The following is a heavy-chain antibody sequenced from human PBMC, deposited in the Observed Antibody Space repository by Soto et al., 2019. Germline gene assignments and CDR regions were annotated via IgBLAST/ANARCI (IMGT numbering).Heavy chain of an antibody. Sequence: ASVKVSCKASGGTFSSYAISWVRQAPGQGLEWMGGIIPIFGTANYAQKFQGRVTITADESTSTAYMELSSLRSEDTAVYYCARVSGYYDYYYGMDVWGQGTTVTVSS. J-gene: IGHJ6*02. D-gene: IGHD3-3*01. CDR1: GGTFSSYA. CDR2: IIPIFGTA. CDR3: ARVSGYYDYYYGMDV. V-gene: IGHV1-69*13.